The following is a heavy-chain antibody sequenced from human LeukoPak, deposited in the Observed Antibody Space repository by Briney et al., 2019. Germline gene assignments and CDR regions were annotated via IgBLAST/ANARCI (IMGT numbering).Heavy chain of an antibody. J-gene: IGHJ4*02. V-gene: IGHV1-18*01. Sequence: ASVKVSCKASGYTFTSYGNSWVRQAPGQGLEWMGWISAYNGNTNYAQKLQGRVTMTTDTSTSTAYMELRSLRSDDTAVYYCARAPYIAAAAVRVSYYFDYWGQGTLVTVSS. CDR1: GYTFTSYG. CDR2: ISAYNGNT. D-gene: IGHD6-13*01. CDR3: ARAPYIAAAAVRVSYYFDY.